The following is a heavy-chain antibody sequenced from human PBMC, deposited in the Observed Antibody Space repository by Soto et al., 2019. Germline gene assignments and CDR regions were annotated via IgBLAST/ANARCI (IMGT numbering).Heavy chain of an antibody. V-gene: IGHV2-5*01. J-gene: IGHJ3*02. Sequence: QITLKESGPTLVKPTQTLTLTCTFSGFSLSTSGVGVGWIRQPPGKALEWLALIYWNDDKRYSPSLKIRLTVTKATAKTLMVLTMTYMDPVDTATYYCAHMEELVRALDIGGQGTMFTVSS. CDR1: GFSLSTSGVG. CDR2: IYWNDDK. CDR3: AHMEELVRALDI. D-gene: IGHD6-6*01.